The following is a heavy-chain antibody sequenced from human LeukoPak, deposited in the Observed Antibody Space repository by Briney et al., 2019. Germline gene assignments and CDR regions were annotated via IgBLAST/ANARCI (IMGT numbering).Heavy chain of an antibody. CDR3: ARAREVAILPGIRRYFDY. CDR1: GGSISSGDYY. J-gene: IGHJ4*02. D-gene: IGHD3-9*01. V-gene: IGHV4-30-4*01. CDR2: IYYSGST. Sequence: SETLSLTCTVSGGSISSGDYYGRWIRQPPGKGLEWIGYIYYSGSTYYNTSLKSRVTISVDTSKNQFSLKLRSVTPADTDVYYCARAREVAILPGIRRYFDYWGQGTLVTVSS.